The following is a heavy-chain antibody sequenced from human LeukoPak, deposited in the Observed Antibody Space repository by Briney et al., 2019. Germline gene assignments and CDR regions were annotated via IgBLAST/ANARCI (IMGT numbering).Heavy chain of an antibody. D-gene: IGHD3-22*01. CDR3: ARLTARYYDSSGYFY. Sequence: ALVKVSCKASGYTFTSYAMHWVRQAPGQRLEWMGWINAGNGNTKYSQKFQGRVTITRDTSASTAYMELSSLRSEDTAVYYCARLTARYYDSSGYFYWGQGTLVTVSS. J-gene: IGHJ4*02. V-gene: IGHV1-3*01. CDR2: INAGNGNT. CDR1: GYTFTSYA.